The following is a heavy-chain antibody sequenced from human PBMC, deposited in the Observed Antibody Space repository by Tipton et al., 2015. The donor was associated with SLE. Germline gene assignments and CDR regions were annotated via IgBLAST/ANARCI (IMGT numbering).Heavy chain of an antibody. Sequence: TLSLTRTVSGGSISSYYWSWIRQAPGKGLEWIGYIYYSGSTNYNPSLKSRVTISVDTSKNQFSLKLSSVTAADTAVYYCARDEYRYDATGYHLLGHFDFWGQGTLVTVSS. CDR1: GGSISSYY. CDR2: IYYSGST. J-gene: IGHJ4*02. CDR3: ARDEYRYDATGYHLLGHFDF. V-gene: IGHV4-59*01. D-gene: IGHD3-22*01.